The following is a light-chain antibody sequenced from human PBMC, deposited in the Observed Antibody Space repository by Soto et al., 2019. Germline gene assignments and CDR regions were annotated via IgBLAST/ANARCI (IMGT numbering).Light chain of an antibody. CDR2: CAS. V-gene: IGKV3-20*01. CDR1: QSVSSSY. J-gene: IGKJ2*02. Sequence: EIVLTQSPGTLSLSPGERATLSCRASQSVSSSYLAWYQQKPGQASRLLIYCASSRATGIPDRFSGSRSGADFTLTISRLEPEDFAVYSCQQYGPPSTFGQGTKLELK. CDR3: QQYGPPST.